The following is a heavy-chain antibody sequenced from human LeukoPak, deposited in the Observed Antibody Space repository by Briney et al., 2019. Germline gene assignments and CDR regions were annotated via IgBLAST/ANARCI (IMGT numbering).Heavy chain of an antibody. V-gene: IGHV1-24*01. J-gene: IGHJ5*02. CDR2: FDPEDVET. CDR3: ATRASSWSEFWFDP. CDR1: GYTLTELS. D-gene: IGHD6-13*01. Sequence: VASVKVSCKVSGYTLTELSMHWVRQAPGKGLEWMGGFDPEDVETIYAQKFQGRVTMTEDTSTDTAYMELSSLRSEDTAVYYCATRASSWSEFWFDPWGQGTLVTVSS.